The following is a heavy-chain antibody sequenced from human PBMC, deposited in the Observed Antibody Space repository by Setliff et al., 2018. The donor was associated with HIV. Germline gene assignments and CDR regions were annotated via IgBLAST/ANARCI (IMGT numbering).Heavy chain of an antibody. D-gene: IGHD2-21*01. CDR3: ARGLFYELNFG. CDR2: IKQDGSEQ. V-gene: IGHV3-7*01. Sequence: PGGSLRLSCAASGFTFSDYWMVWVRQAPGKGLEWVAQIKQDGSEQYCVDSVRGRFTLSRDNAKNALLLQMNSLGAEDTAVYYCARGLFYELNFGGGQGTLVTVSS. J-gene: IGHJ4*02. CDR1: GFTFSDYW.